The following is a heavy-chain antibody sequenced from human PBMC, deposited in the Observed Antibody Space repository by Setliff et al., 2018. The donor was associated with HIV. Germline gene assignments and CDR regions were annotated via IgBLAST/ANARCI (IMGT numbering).Heavy chain of an antibody. J-gene: IGHJ4*02. Sequence: GASVKVSCKASGYTFSHYGICWVRQAPGQGPEWMGWISPYTGNTNYAQKLQGRVTMTTDTSTSTAYMGLRSLRSDDTAVYYCAREICITIFWGPEAGSCYFDYWGQGTLVTVSS. V-gene: IGHV1-18*01. D-gene: IGHD3-9*01. CDR2: ISPYTGNT. CDR1: GYTFSHYG. CDR3: AREICITIFWGPEAGSCYFDY.